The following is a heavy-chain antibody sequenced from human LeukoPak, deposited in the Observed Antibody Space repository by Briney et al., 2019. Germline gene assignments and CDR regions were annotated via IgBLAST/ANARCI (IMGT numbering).Heavy chain of an antibody. J-gene: IGHJ6*03. V-gene: IGHV4-34*01. CDR2: INHSGST. Sequence: SETLSLTCAVYGGSFSGYYWSWIRQSPGKGLEWIGEINHSGSTNYNPSLKSRVTISVDTSKNQFSLKLSSVTAADTAVYYCARVGRDGYRYYYYYYYMDVWGKGTTVTVSS. CDR1: GGSFSGYY. CDR3: ARVGRDGYRYYYYYYYMDV. D-gene: IGHD5-24*01.